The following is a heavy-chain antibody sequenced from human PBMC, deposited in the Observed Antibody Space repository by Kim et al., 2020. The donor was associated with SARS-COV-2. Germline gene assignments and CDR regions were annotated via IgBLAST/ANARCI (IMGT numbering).Heavy chain of an antibody. V-gene: IGHV1-18*01. CDR3: ARGPIFFSGSYVQYGMDV. Sequence: ASVKVSCKASGYTFTSYGISWVRQAPGQGLEWMGWISAYNGNTNYAQKLQGRVTMTTDTSTSTAYMELRSLRSDDTAVYYCARGPIFFSGSYVQYGMDVWGQGTTVTVSS. CDR1: GYTFTSYG. CDR2: ISAYNGNT. J-gene: IGHJ6*02. D-gene: IGHD3-10*01.